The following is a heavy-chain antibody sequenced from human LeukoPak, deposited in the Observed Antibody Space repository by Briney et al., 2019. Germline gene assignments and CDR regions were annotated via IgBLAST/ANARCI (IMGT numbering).Heavy chain of an antibody. CDR3: ARARDILTGYYVARKYYFDY. D-gene: IGHD3-9*01. J-gene: IGHJ4*02. Sequence: SETLSLTCAVYGGSFSGYYWSWIRQPPGKGLEWIGEINHSGSTNYNPSLKSRVTISVDTSKNQFSLKLSSVTAADTAVYYCARARDILTGYYVARKYYFDYWGQGTLVTASS. CDR2: INHSGST. V-gene: IGHV4-34*01. CDR1: GGSFSGYY.